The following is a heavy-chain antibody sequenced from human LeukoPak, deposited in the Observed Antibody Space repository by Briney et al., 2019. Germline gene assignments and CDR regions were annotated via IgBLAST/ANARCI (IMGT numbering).Heavy chain of an antibody. Sequence: GGSLRLSCTASGFNFRSAWMSWARQAPGKGLEWVGRVRSKSDAGTMDYAAHVEGRFTISRDDSKNMVYLDMNSLKTEDTAVYYCGGRRVWGNGTVVTVSS. CDR1: GFNFRSAW. CDR3: GGRRV. J-gene: IGHJ6*04. D-gene: IGHD3-16*01. V-gene: IGHV3-15*01. CDR2: VRSKSDAGTM.